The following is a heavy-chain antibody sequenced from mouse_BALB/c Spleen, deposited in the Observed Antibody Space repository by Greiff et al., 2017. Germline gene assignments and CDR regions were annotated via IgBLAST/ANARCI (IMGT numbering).Heavy chain of an antibody. V-gene: IGHV1-7*01. J-gene: IGHJ3*01. Sequence: QVQLQQSGAELAKPGASVKMSCKASGYTFTSYWMHWVKQRPGQGLEWIGYINPSTGYTEYNQKFKDKATLTADKSSSTAYMQLSSLTSEDSAVYYCARAEIYYDLEAWFAYWGQGTLVTVSA. CDR1: GYTFTSYW. CDR2: INPSTGYT. D-gene: IGHD2-4*01. CDR3: ARAEIYYDLEAWFAY.